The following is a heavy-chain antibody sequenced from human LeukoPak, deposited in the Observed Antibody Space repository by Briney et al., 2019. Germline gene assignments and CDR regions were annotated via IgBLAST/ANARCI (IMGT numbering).Heavy chain of an antibody. CDR3: ARDSLNSGWDFDY. V-gene: IGHV1-18*01. J-gene: IGHJ4*02. D-gene: IGHD6-19*01. CDR2: ISAYKGNT. Sequence: ASGKVSCKASGYTFTSYGIIWVRQAPGQGLEWMGWISAYKGNTKYAQKVQGRVSMTTDTSTRTVYMEVRGLRSDDTAVYYCARDSLNSGWDFDYWGQGTLVTVSS. CDR1: GYTFTSYG.